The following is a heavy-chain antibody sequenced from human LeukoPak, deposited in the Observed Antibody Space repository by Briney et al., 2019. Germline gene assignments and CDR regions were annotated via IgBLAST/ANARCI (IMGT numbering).Heavy chain of an antibody. CDR3: ARGVWAAAGPLDY. D-gene: IGHD6-13*01. Sequence: KASETLSLTCTVSGGSISSCYWSWIRQPPGKGLEWIGYIYYSGSTNYNPSLKSRITISVDTSKNQFSLKLSSVTAADTAVYYCARGVWAAAGPLDYWGQGTLVTVSS. CDR1: GGSISSCY. CDR2: IYYSGST. J-gene: IGHJ4*02. V-gene: IGHV4-59*01.